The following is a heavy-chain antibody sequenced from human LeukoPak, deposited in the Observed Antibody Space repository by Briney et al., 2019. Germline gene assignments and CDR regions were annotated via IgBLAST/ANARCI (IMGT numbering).Heavy chain of an antibody. D-gene: IGHD6-13*01. Sequence: GGSLRLSCAASGFTFSSYGMHWVRQAPGKGLEWVAFIRYDGSNKYYADSVKGRFTISRDNSKNTLYLQMNSLRAEDAAVYYCAKDVLAAAVDDYWGQGTLVTVSS. CDR2: IRYDGSNK. J-gene: IGHJ4*02. CDR1: GFTFSSYG. V-gene: IGHV3-30*02. CDR3: AKDVLAAAVDDY.